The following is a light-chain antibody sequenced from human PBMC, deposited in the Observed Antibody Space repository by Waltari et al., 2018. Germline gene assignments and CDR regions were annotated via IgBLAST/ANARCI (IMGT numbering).Light chain of an antibody. CDR1: QNINKL. CDR2: CAS. CDR3: QEYNNWPIT. J-gene: IGKJ5*01. V-gene: IGKV3-15*01. Sequence: EVVMTQSPATLSVSPGERATLSCRASQNINKLLAWYQQKPGQAPRLLIYCASTRATGIPVRFSGSGSGTEFTLTISSLQSEDFAIYYCQEYNNWPITFGQGTRLEIK.